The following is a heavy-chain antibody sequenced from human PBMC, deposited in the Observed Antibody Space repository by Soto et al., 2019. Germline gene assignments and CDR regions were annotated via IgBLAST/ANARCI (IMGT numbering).Heavy chain of an antibody. CDR1: CYTFTIYE. Sequence: GSVKVPCKASCYTFTIYEINLLRQATGQGLECMGWMNPNRGNTDYAQKFQGRDTMTRNTSISTAYMVLSSLRSEDTAVYYCAREWRRHHYDYYGMDVWGQGTTVTVSS. CDR2: MNPNRGNT. D-gene: IGHD2-8*01. V-gene: IGHV1-8*01. CDR3: AREWRRHHYDYYGMDV. J-gene: IGHJ6*02.